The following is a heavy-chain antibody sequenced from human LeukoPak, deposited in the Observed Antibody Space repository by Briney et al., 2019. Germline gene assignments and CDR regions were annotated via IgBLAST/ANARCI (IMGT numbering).Heavy chain of an antibody. CDR3: AKAPFRYCSGGSCYGTFDY. V-gene: IGHV3-7*01. Sequence: GGSLRLSCAASGFTFSSYWMSWVRQAPGKGLEWVANIKQDGSEKYYVDSVKGRFTISRDNAKNSLYLQMNSLRAEDTAVYYCAKAPFRYCSGGSCYGTFDYWGQGTLVTVSS. CDR2: IKQDGSEK. J-gene: IGHJ4*02. D-gene: IGHD2-15*01. CDR1: GFTFSSYW.